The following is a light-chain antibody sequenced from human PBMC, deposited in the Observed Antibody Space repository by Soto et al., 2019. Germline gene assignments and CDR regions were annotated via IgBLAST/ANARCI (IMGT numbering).Light chain of an antibody. V-gene: IGKV1-9*01. CDR1: QGISSY. CDR3: LQDYNYPGT. CDR2: AAS. Sequence: DIQLTQTTSVVSAYGGDRSTSTCRASQGISSYLAWYQQKPGKAPKLLIYAASTLQSGVPSRFSVSGSGPEFTLTISSLQPEDFATCSCLQDYNYPGTLRQGTKVDIK. J-gene: IGKJ1*01.